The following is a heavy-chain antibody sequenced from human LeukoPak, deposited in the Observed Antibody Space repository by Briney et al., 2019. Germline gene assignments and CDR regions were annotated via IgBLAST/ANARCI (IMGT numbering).Heavy chain of an antibody. D-gene: IGHD5-24*01. CDR1: GFTFSSYA. J-gene: IGHJ4*02. CDR3: AKDRVLGDGYNYGDFDY. V-gene: IGHV3-23*01. CDR2: ISGSGGST. Sequence: GGSLRLSCAASGFTFSSYAMSWVRQAPGKGLEWGSAISGSGGSTYYADSVKGRFTISRDNSKNTLYLQMNSLRAEDTAVYYCAKDRVLGDGYNYGDFDYWGQGTLVTVSS.